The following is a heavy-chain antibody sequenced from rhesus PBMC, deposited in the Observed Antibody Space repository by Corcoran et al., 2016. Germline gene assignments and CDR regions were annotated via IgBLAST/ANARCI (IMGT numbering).Heavy chain of an antibody. CDR3: SRFDV. V-gene: IGHV3-54*02. Sequence: EGQMAESGGDLVQPGGSLRLCCAPSGFAFNISGLHWVRQAPGRGVEWVAVISSDGSNKQYADSVRDRFTISRDNSRNIVYLQMNNLKLEDTAVYYCSRFDVWGPGVLVIVSS. CDR2: ISSDGSNK. CDR1: GFAFNISG. J-gene: IGHJ5-1*01.